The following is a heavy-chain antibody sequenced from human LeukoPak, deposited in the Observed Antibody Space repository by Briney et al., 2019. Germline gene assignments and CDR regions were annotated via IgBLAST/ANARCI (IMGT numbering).Heavy chain of an antibody. V-gene: IGHV3-49*03. J-gene: IGHJ4*02. CDR2: IRSKAYGGTT. D-gene: IGHD4-17*01. CDR3: TRVFSDYGDYLGDPYYFDY. Sequence: PGGSLRLSCTASGFTFGDYAMSWFRQAPGKGLEWVGFIRSKAYGGTTEYAASVKGRFTISRDDSKSIAYLQMNSLKTEDTAVYYCTRVFSDYGDYLGDPYYFDYWGQGTLVTVSS. CDR1: GFTFGDYA.